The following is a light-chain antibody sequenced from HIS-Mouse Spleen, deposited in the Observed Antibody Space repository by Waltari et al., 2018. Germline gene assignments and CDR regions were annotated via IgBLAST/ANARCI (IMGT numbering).Light chain of an antibody. CDR3: YSTDSSGNHRV. CDR2: EDS. J-gene: IGLJ2*01. Sequence: SYELTQPPSVSVSPGQTARITCSGAALHNKSAHWYQQKSGQAPVLVIYEDSKRPSGIPERFSGSSSGTMATLTISGAQVEDEADYYCYSTDSSGNHRVFGGGTKLTVL. V-gene: IGLV3-10*01. CDR1: ALHNKS.